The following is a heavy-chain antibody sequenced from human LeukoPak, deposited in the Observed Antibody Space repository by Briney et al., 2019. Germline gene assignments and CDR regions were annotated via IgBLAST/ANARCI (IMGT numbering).Heavy chain of an antibody. CDR1: GYSISSGYY. V-gene: IGHV4-38-2*02. CDR3: AREDATGYSSSWYMDV. J-gene: IGHJ6*03. D-gene: IGHD6-13*01. CDR2: IYHSGST. Sequence: SETLSLTCTVSGYSISSGYYWGWIRPPPGKGLEWIGSIYHSGSTYYNPSLKSRVTISVDTSKNQFSLKLSSVTAADTAVYYCAREDATGYSSSWYMDVWGKGTTVTVSS.